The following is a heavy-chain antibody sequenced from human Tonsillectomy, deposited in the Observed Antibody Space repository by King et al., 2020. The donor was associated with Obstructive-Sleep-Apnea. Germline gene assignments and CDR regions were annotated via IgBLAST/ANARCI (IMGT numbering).Heavy chain of an antibody. V-gene: IGHV3-9*01. CDR2: ISWNSGSL. CDR1: GFTFDDYA. D-gene: IGHD3-9*01. CDR3: AKDMNYDILTGYYGFDY. J-gene: IGHJ4*02. Sequence: DVQLVESGGGLVQPGRSLRLSCAASGFTFDDYAMHWVRQAPGKGLEWVSGISWNSGSLGYAESVKGRFTISSDNAKNSLYLQMNSLRAEDTALYYCAKDMNYDILTGYYGFDYWGQGTLVTVSS.